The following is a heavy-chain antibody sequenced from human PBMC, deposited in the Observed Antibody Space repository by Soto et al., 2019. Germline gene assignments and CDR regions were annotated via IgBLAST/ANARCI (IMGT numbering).Heavy chain of an antibody. Sequence: QVQLVQSGAEVKKPGSSVKVSCKASGGTFSSYTISWVRQAPGQGREWMGRIIPILGIANCAQKFQGRVTITADKSTSTAYMELSSRRSEDTAVYYCARGERDAFDIWGQGTMVTVSS. CDR2: IIPILGIA. CDR1: GGTFSSYT. CDR3: ARGERDAFDI. J-gene: IGHJ3*02. V-gene: IGHV1-69*02.